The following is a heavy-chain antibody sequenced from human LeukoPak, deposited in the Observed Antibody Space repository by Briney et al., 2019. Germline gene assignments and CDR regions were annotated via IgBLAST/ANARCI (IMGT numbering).Heavy chain of an antibody. J-gene: IGHJ3*02. V-gene: IGHV4-31*03. CDR3: ATIGEDDAFDI. CDR1: GGSISSGGYY. Sequence: PSETLSLTCTVSGGSISSGGYYWSWLRQHPGKGLEWIGYIYYSGSTYYNPSLKSRVTISVDTSKNQFSLKLSSVTAADTAVYYCATIGEDDAFDIWGQGTMVTVSS. D-gene: IGHD3-10*01. CDR2: IYYSGST.